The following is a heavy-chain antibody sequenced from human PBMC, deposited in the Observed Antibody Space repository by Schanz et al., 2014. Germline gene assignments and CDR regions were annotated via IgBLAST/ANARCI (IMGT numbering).Heavy chain of an antibody. J-gene: IGHJ4*02. CDR3: ARANYRRKINFDY. CDR2: LSGSGGST. CDR1: GFTFSSYS. V-gene: IGHV3-23*04. Sequence: VQLVESGGGLVKPGGSLRLSCAASGFTFSSYSMNWVRQAPGKGLEWVSALSGSGGSTYYADSVKGRFTIPRDNSKNTLYLQMNSLRAEDTAVYYCARANYRRKINFDYWGRGTLVTVSS. D-gene: IGHD3-10*01.